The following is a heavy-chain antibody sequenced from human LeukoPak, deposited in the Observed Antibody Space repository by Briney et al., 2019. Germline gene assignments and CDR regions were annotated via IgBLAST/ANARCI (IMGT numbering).Heavy chain of an antibody. Sequence: SETLSLACAVYGGSFSGYYWSWIRQPPGKGLEWIGEINHSGSTNYNPSLKSRVTMSVDTSKNQFSLKLSSVTAADTAVYYCARANPYYDFWSGYSNWFDPWGQGTLVTVSS. J-gene: IGHJ5*02. V-gene: IGHV4-34*01. CDR1: GGSFSGYY. CDR3: ARANPYYDFWSGYSNWFDP. D-gene: IGHD3-3*01. CDR2: INHSGST.